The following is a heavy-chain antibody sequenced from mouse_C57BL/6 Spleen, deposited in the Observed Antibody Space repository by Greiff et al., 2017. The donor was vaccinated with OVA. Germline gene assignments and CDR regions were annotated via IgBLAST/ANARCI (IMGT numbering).Heavy chain of an antibody. D-gene: IGHD2-4*01. CDR3: ARDYDQFYYAMDY. Sequence: QVQLQQPGAELVKPGASVKMSCKASGYTFTSYWITWVKQRPGQGLEWIGDIYPGSGSTNYNEKFKSKATLTVDTSSSTAYMQLSSLTSEDSAVYYCARDYDQFYYAMDYWGQGTSVTVSS. CDR2: IYPGSGST. J-gene: IGHJ4*01. V-gene: IGHV1-55*01. CDR1: GYTFTSYW.